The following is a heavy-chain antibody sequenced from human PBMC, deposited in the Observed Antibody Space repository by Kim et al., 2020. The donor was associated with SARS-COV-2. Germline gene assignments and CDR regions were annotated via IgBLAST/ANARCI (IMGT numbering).Heavy chain of an antibody. CDR3: ARDGSSWYRGGFDY. D-gene: IGHD6-13*01. V-gene: IGHV1-3*01. Sequence: SQKFQGRVTITRDTSASTAYMELSSLRSEDTAVYYCARDGSSWYRGGFDYWGQGTLVTVSS. J-gene: IGHJ4*02.